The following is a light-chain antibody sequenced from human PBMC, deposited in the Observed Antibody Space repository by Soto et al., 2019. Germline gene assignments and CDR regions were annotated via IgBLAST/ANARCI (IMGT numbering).Light chain of an antibody. Sequence: QSVLTQPPSASGTPGQRVTISCSGSSSDIGTNTVSWYQQVPGTAPKLLIYSDNRRPSGVPDRFSGSKSGTSASLAISGLQSEDEADYYCAAWDDSLNGVVFGGGTKLTVL. J-gene: IGLJ2*01. V-gene: IGLV1-44*01. CDR3: AAWDDSLNGVV. CDR2: SDN. CDR1: SSDIGTNT.